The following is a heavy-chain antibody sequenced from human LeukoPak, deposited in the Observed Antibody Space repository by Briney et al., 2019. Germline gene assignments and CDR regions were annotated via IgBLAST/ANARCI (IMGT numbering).Heavy chain of an antibody. CDR2: IHYSGNT. D-gene: IGHD2-15*01. CDR1: GGSISSSNYY. Sequence: SETLSLTCTVSGGSISSSNYYWGWIRQPPGKGLEWIGSIHYSGNTYYNPSLKSRVSISVDTSKNQFSLKLNSVTAADTAVYYCARQLAYCNGGSCYYFDYWGQGTLVIVSS. J-gene: IGHJ4*02. CDR3: ARQLAYCNGGSCYYFDY. V-gene: IGHV4-39*07.